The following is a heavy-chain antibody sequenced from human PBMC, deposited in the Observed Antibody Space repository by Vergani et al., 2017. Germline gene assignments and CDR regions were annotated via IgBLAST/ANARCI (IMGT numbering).Heavy chain of an antibody. CDR1: GFTFSSYA. D-gene: IGHD3-22*01. CDR3: AKDLYDSSGYYYVTPLY. CDR2: ISGSGGST. V-gene: IGHV3-23*01. J-gene: IGHJ4*02. Sequence: EVQLLESGGGLVQPGGSLRLSCAASGFTFSSYAMSWVRQAPGKGLEWVSAISGSGGSTYYADSVKGRFTISIDNSKNTLYLQMNSLRAEDTAVYYCAKDLYDSSGYYYVTPLYWGQGTLVTVSS.